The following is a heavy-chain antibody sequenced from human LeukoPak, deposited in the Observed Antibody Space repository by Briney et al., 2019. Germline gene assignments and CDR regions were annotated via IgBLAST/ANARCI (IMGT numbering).Heavy chain of an antibody. CDR2: IDRFSHTI. CDR1: GFTFSDYS. Sequence: GGSLRLSCGASGFTFSDYSMNWVRQSPGKGLEWVSYIDRFSHTISYADSVKGRFTISRDNSKNTLYLQMNSLRAEDTAVYYCAKDLKAVVPDAFDSWGQGTLVTVSS. V-gene: IGHV3-48*01. D-gene: IGHD2-2*01. J-gene: IGHJ4*02. CDR3: AKDLKAVVPDAFDS.